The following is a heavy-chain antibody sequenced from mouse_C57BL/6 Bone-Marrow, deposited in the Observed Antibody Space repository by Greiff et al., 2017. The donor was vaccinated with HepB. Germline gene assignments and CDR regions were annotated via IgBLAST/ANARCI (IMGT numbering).Heavy chain of an antibody. V-gene: IGHV1-81*01. CDR2: IYPRSGNT. CDR3: ARGGELCFDY. J-gene: IGHJ2*01. CDR1: GYTFTSYG. Sequence: VQGVESGAELARPGASVKLSCKASGYTFTSYGISWVKQRTGQGLEWIGEIYPRSGNTYYNEKFKGKATLTADKSSSTAYMELRSLTSEDSAVYFCARGGELCFDYWGQGTTLTVSS.